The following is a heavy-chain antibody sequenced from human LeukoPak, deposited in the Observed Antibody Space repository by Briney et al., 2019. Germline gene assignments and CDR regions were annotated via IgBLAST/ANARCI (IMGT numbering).Heavy chain of an antibody. CDR2: ISAYNGNT. J-gene: IGHJ4*02. Sequence: ASVTVSCKASGYTFTSCGISWVRQAPGQGLEWMGWISAYNGNTNYAQKLQGRVTMTTDTTTSTAYMELRSLRSDDTAVYYCARLSRGYYDSSGYSFGDYWGQETLVTVSS. V-gene: IGHV1-18*01. CDR3: ARLSRGYYDSSGYSFGDY. D-gene: IGHD3-22*01. CDR1: GYTFTSCG.